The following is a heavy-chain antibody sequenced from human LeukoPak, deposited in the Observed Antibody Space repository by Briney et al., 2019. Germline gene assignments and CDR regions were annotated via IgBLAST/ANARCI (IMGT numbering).Heavy chain of an antibody. CDR2: ISWDGGST. V-gene: IGHV3-43D*03. Sequence: PGGSLRLSCAASGFTFDDYAMHWVRQAPGKGLEWVSLISWDGGSTYYADSVKGRFTISRDNSKNSLYLQMNSLRAEDTALYYCAKDPCSGGSCYWFDPWGQGTLVTVSS. CDR1: GFTFDDYA. D-gene: IGHD2-15*01. J-gene: IGHJ5*02. CDR3: AKDPCSGGSCYWFDP.